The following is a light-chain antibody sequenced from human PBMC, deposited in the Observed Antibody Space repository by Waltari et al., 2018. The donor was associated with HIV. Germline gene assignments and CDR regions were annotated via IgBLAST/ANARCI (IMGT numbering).Light chain of an antibody. CDR3: CSYAGTYTWV. Sequence: HSALTQPRSVSGSPGQSVTCPCAGINLCLSDSTCVSWYQLLPGHAPTLIHYNVNERPSGVPNRFSGPKSANTASLTTSGLQAEDEATYFCCSYAGTYTWVFGGGTNLTV. CDR2: NVN. V-gene: IGLV2-11*01. J-gene: IGLJ3*02. CDR1: NLCLSDSTC.